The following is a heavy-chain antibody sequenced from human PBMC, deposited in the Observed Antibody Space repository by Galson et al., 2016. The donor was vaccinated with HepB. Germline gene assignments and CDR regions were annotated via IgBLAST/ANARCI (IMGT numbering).Heavy chain of an antibody. CDR1: GFSFSDYY. CDR2: ISSDGNSI. D-gene: IGHD6-6*01. Sequence: SLRLSCAASGFSFSDYYMSWNRQAPGKGLEWVSYISSDGNSIYYAGSVKGRFTLSRDNAKNSLYLQMNSLGVEDAAMYFCARGSGPTGRYSSSSDYFDSWGRGTLVTVSS. CDR3: ARGSGPTGRYSSSSDYFDS. J-gene: IGHJ4*02. V-gene: IGHV3-11*01.